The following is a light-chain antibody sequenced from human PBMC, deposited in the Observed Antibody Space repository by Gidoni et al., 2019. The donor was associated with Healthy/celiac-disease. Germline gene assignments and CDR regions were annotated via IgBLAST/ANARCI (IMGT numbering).Light chain of an antibody. J-gene: IGKJ3*01. CDR3: MQALQTPGT. Sequence: DLVMTQSPLSLPVTPGEPASISCRSSQSLLHSNGYNYLDWYLQKPGQSPQLLIYLGSNRASGVPDRFSGSGSGTDFTLKISRVEAEDVGVYYCMQALQTPGTFXPXTKVDIK. CDR2: LGS. V-gene: IGKV2-28*01. CDR1: QSLLHSNGYNY.